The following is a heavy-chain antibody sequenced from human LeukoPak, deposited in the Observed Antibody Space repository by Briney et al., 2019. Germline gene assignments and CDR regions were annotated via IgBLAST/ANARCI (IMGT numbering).Heavy chain of an antibody. CDR2: IYYSGST. Sequence: PSETLSLTCTVSGGSICSYYWGWIRQPPGKGLEWIGSIYYSGSTYYNPSLKSRVTISVDTSKNQFSLKLSSVTAADTAVYYCARHWGEGGDFDYWGQGTLVTVSS. V-gene: IGHV4-39*01. CDR3: ARHWGEGGDFDY. D-gene: IGHD3-16*01. CDR1: GGSICSYY. J-gene: IGHJ4*02.